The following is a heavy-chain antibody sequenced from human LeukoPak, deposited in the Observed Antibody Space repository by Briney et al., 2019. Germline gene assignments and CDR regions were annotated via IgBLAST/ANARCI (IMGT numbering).Heavy chain of an antibody. D-gene: IGHD6-19*01. J-gene: IGHJ5*02. CDR2: IYTSGST. CDR1: GGSISSGSYY. CDR3: ARDAAPRYSSGWYWFDP. Sequence: PSETLSLTCTVSGGSISSGSYYWSWIRQPARTGLEWIGRIYTSGSTNYNPSLKSRVTISVDTSKNQFSLKLSSVTAADTAVYYCARDAAPRYSSGWYWFDPWGQGTLVTVSS. V-gene: IGHV4-61*02.